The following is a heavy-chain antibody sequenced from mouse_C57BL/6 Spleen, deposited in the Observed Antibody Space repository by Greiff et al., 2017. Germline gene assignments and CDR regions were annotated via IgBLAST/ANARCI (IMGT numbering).Heavy chain of an antibody. CDR1: GYTFTSYW. CDR3: AREEGAMDD. J-gene: IGHJ4*01. V-gene: IGHV1-69*01. CDR2: IDPSDCYT. Sequence: QVQLQQPGAELVMPGASVKLSCKASGYTFTSYWMHWVKQRPGQGLEWIGEIDPSDCYTNYNQKFKGKSTFTVDKSSSTAYMQLSSLTSEDSAVYYCAREEGAMDDWGQGTSVTVSS.